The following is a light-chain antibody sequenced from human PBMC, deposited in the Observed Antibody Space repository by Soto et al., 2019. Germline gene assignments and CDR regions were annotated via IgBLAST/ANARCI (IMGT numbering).Light chain of an antibody. CDR2: GAS. CDR3: QQYGSSGT. Sequence: EIVLTQSPGTLSLSPGERATLSCRASQSVSSSLAWYQQKTGQAPRLLISGASSRATGIPDRFSGSGSETDFTLTISRLEPEDFAVYYCQQYGSSGTFGQGTKVEIK. CDR1: QSVSSS. J-gene: IGKJ1*01. V-gene: IGKV3-20*01.